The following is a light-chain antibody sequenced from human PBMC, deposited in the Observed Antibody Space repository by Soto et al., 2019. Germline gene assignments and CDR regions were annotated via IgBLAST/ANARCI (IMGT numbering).Light chain of an antibody. CDR2: EDD. J-gene: IGLJ2*01. CDR1: SGSIATNY. CDR3: QSYDDNTPGV. V-gene: IGLV6-57*03. Sequence: NFMLTQPHSASESPGKTVTISCTRSSGSIATNYVQWYQQRPGSAPTTVIYEDDQRPSGVPSRFSGSIDSSSNSASLTITGLKTEDEADYYCQSYDDNTPGVFGGGTQLTVL.